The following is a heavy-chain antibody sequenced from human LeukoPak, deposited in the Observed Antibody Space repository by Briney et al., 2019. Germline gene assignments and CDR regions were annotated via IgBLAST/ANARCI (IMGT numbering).Heavy chain of an antibody. CDR2: ISAYNGNT. CDR3: ARDRRTGSYSSRSQRGDY. V-gene: IGHV1-18*01. D-gene: IGHD1-1*01. CDR1: GYTFTSYG. J-gene: IGHJ4*02. Sequence: ASVKVSCKASGYTFTSYGISWVRQAPGQGLEWMGWISAYNGNTNYAQKLQGRVTMTTDTSTSTAYMELRSLRSDDTAVYYCARDRRTGSYSSRSQRGDYWGQGTLVTVSS.